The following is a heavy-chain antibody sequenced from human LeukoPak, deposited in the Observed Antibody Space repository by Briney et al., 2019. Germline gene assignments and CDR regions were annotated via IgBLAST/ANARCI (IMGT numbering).Heavy chain of an antibody. CDR3: ARVELVPYYYYMDV. V-gene: IGHV3-48*03. J-gene: IGHJ6*03. D-gene: IGHD1-7*01. Sequence: GGSLRLSCAASGFSISSYEMSWVRQAPGKGLEWVSYISSRGSTIYYADSVKGRFTISRDNAKNSLYLRMNSLRAEDTAVYYCARVELVPYYYYMDVWGTGTTVTVSS. CDR2: ISSRGSTI. CDR1: GFSISSYE.